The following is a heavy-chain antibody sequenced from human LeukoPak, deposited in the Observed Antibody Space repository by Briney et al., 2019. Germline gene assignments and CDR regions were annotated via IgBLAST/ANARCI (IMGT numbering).Heavy chain of an antibody. Sequence: PSETLSLTCTVSGGSISSYYWSWIRQPPGKGLEWIGYIYYSGSTNYNPSLKSRVTISVDTSKNQFSLKLSSVTAADTAVYYCARAWGDSGWYWFDPWGQGTLVTVSS. J-gene: IGHJ5*02. CDR1: GGSISSYY. D-gene: IGHD6-19*01. CDR3: ARAWGDSGWYWFDP. V-gene: IGHV4-59*01. CDR2: IYYSGST.